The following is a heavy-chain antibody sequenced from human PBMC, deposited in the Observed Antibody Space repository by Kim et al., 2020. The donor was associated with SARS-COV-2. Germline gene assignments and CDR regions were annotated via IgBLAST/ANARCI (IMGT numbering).Heavy chain of an antibody. Sequence: GRFTISRDDSKNSLYLQMNSLKTEDTAVYYCTTEPAVPNGGSYYYYGMDVWGQGTTVTVSS. V-gene: IGHV3-15*01. D-gene: IGHD3-10*01. CDR3: TTEPAVPNGGSYYYYGMDV. J-gene: IGHJ6*02.